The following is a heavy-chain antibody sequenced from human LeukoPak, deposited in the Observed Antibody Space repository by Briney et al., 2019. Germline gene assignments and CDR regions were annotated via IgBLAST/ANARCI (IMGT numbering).Heavy chain of an antibody. D-gene: IGHD3-3*02. CDR2: INNSGST. V-gene: IGHV4-34*01. Sequence: SGTLSLTCAVYDGSFSGYYWNWIRQPPGKGLEWIGEINNSGSTNYNPSLKSRVTISRDTSKNQFSLKLSSVTAADTAVYYCARGRAFFDWGQGTLVTVSS. J-gene: IGHJ4*02. CDR3: ARGRAFFD. CDR1: DGSFSGYY.